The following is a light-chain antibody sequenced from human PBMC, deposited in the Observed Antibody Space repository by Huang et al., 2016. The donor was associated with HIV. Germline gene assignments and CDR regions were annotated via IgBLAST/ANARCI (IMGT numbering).Light chain of an antibody. V-gene: IGKV3-11*01. CDR1: QSVGNY. CDR2: ETS. CDR3: QQRSSGVT. J-gene: IGKJ4*01. Sequence: IVLTQSPATLSWYPGERVTLSCRASQSVGNYIAWYQQHPGQSPKLLIYETSNRATGTPGRVSGSGSGTDFTLTINSLQSEDFAVYYCQQRSSGVTFGGGTKVQVK.